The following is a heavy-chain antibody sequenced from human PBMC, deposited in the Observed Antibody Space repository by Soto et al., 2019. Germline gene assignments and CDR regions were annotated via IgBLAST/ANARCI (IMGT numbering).Heavy chain of an antibody. J-gene: IGHJ4*02. Sequence: PGGSLRLSCAASEFTFSNYAMSWVRQAPGKGLEWVSASSYGGGTTYYADSVKGRFTISRDNSKNTLYLQMNSLRAEDTAVYYCAKNPGYYYDSTVYHFDYWGQGTLVTVSS. CDR1: EFTFSNYA. CDR3: AKNPGYYYDSTVYHFDY. V-gene: IGHV3-23*01. D-gene: IGHD3-22*01. CDR2: SSYGGGTT.